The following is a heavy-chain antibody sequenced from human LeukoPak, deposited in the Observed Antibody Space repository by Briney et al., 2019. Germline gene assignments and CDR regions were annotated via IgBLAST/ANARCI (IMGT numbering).Heavy chain of an antibody. CDR3: ARGRLYDSRGYSIDY. Sequence: SETLSLTCAVYGGSFSGYYWSWIRQPPGKGLEWIGEINHSGSTNYNPSLKSRVTISVDTSKNQFSLKLSSVTAADTAVYYCARGRLYDSRGYSIDYWGQGTLVTVSS. CDR2: INHSGST. CDR1: GGSFSGYY. J-gene: IGHJ4*02. D-gene: IGHD3-22*01. V-gene: IGHV4-34*01.